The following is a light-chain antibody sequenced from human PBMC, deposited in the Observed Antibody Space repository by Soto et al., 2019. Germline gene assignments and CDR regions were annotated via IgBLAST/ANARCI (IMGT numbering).Light chain of an antibody. CDR2: SNS. CDR3: AAWDGSLNGVV. J-gene: IGLJ2*01. V-gene: IGLV1-44*01. Sequence: QSVLTQPPSASGTPGQRVTISCSGSSSNIGRNTVIWYQQLPGSAPKLLIYSNSQRPSGVPDRFSGSKSGTSASLAISGLQSEDEADYYCAAWDGSLNGVVFGGGTKLTVL. CDR1: SSNIGRNT.